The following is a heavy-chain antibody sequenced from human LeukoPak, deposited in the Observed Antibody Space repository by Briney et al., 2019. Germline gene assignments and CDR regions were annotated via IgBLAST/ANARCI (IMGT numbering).Heavy chain of an antibody. CDR1: GGSISSYY. D-gene: IGHD2-21*02. V-gene: IGHV4-59*01. Sequence: PSETLSLTGTVSGGSISSYYWSWIRQPPGKGLEWIGYIYSSGSTNYNPSLKSRITISVDTSKNQFSLKLSSVTAADTAVYYCARFAYCGGHCWYYFDYWGQGSLVTVSS. CDR3: ARFAYCGGHCWYYFDY. J-gene: IGHJ4*02. CDR2: IYSSGST.